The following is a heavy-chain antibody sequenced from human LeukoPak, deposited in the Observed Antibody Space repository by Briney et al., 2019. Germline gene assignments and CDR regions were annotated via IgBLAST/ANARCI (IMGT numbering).Heavy chain of an antibody. J-gene: IGHJ6*03. D-gene: IGHD2-15*01. CDR3: ARDYVFLGGSFLGYYYMDV. CDR1: GYTFTSYG. V-gene: IGHV1-18*01. Sequence: VSVKVSCKASGYTFTSYGLSWVRQAPGQGLEWMGWISAYNGNTNYAQKFQGRVTMTTDTSTSTAYMELRSLRSDDTAMYYCARDYVFLGGSFLGYYYMDVWGKGTTVTVSS. CDR2: ISAYNGNT.